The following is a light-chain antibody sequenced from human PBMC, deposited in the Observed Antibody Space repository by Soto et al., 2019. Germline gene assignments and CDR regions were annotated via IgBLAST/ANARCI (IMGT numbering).Light chain of an antibody. Sequence: DIQITPSPSSLSASVGDRFTITCRASQSISSYLNWYQHKPGKAPKLLIYAASSLQSGVPSRFSGSGSGTDLTLTISSLQPEDFATYYCQQSYSTPLTFGGGTKVDIK. CDR1: QSISSY. V-gene: IGKV1-39*01. J-gene: IGKJ4*01. CDR2: AAS. CDR3: QQSYSTPLT.